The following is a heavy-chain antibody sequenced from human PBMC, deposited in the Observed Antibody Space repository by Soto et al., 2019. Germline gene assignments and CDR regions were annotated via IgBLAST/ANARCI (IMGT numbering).Heavy chain of an antibody. V-gene: IGHV3-15*01. J-gene: IGHJ4*02. CDR2: IKSKTDGGTT. CDR3: TTEHPGVEY. Sequence: PVGSLRLSCASSVFTFSNAWMSCVRQAPGKGLEWVGRIKSKTDGGTTDYAAPVKGRFTISRDDSKTTLYLQMNSLKTEDTAVYYCTTEHPGVEYWGQGTLVTVSS. CDR1: VFTFSNAW.